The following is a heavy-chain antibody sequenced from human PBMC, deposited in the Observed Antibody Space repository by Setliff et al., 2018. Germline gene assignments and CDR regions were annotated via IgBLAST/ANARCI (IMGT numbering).Heavy chain of an antibody. CDR1: GGSISSISYY. J-gene: IGHJ4*02. CDR3: ARGGTFRYFDY. CDR2: VYYSGIA. D-gene: IGHD2-15*01. V-gene: IGHV4-61*05. Sequence: SETLSLTCTVPGGSISSISYYWGWIRQPPGKGLEWIGYVYYSGIANYSPSLKSRLTISVDTSKNQFSLKLRSVTAADTAVYYCARGGTFRYFDYWGQGTPVTVSS.